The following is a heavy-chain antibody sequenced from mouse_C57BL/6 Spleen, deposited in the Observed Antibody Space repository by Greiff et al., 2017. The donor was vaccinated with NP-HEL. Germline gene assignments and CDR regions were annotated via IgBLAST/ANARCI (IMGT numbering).Heavy chain of an antibody. Sequence: EVQLQQSGPELVKPGASVKISCKASGYTFTDYYMNWVKQSHGKSLEWIGDINPNNGGTSYNQKFKGKATLTVDKSSSTAYMELRSLTSEDSAVYYCAREGLRGAMDYWGQGTSVTVSS. V-gene: IGHV1-26*01. CDR3: AREGLRGAMDY. CDR2: INPNNGGT. J-gene: IGHJ4*01. D-gene: IGHD2-4*01. CDR1: GYTFTDYY.